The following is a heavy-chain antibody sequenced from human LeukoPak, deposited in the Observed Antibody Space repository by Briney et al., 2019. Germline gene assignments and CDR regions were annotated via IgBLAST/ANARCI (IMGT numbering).Heavy chain of an antibody. CDR1: GFTFSSYT. CDR3: ARDVLSYGDSGVDY. Sequence: GGSLRLSCAASGFTFSSYTMTWVRQAPGKGLEWVSYISGSSTTIYYADSVKGRFTISRDNAKNSLYLQTNSLRDEDTAVYYCARDVLSYGDSGVDYWGQGTLVTVSS. CDR2: ISGSSTTI. V-gene: IGHV3-48*02. D-gene: IGHD2-8*02. J-gene: IGHJ4*02.